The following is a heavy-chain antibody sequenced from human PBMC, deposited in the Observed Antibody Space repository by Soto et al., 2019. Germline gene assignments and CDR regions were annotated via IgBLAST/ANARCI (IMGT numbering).Heavy chain of an antibody. CDR3: ARDPYGDYALGAFDI. Sequence: QVQLVESGGGVVQPGRSLRLSCAASGFTFSSYAMHWVRQAPGKGLEWVAVISYDGSNKYYADSVKGRFTISRDNSKNTPYLQMNSLRAEDTAVYYCARDPYGDYALGAFDIWGQGTMVTVSS. J-gene: IGHJ3*02. D-gene: IGHD4-17*01. V-gene: IGHV3-30-3*01. CDR1: GFTFSSYA. CDR2: ISYDGSNK.